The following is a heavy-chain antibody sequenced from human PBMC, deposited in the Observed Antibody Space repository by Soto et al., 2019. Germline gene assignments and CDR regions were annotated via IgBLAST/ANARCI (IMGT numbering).Heavy chain of an antibody. Sequence: EVQLLESGGGSVQPGGSLRLSCAASGFSFNKYAMSWVRQAPGRGLEWVSATSPSGGATYYADSAKGRFTISRDNSKNMVYLQLTSLRAEDTAVYYCAKEVEIGTTMIDYWGQGTLVTVSS. D-gene: IGHD1-1*01. CDR3: AKEVEIGTTMIDY. V-gene: IGHV3-23*01. J-gene: IGHJ4*02. CDR2: TSPSGGAT. CDR1: GFSFNKYA.